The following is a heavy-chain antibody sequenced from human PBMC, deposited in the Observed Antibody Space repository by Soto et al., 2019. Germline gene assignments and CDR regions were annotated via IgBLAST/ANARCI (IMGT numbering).Heavy chain of an antibody. V-gene: IGHV1-3*01. Sequence: GASVKVSCKASGYTFTSYAMHWVRQAPGQRLEWMGWINAGNGNTKYSQKFQGRVTITRDTSASTAYMELSSLRSEDTAVYYCARDLNPSSMTTVTTHYYYGMDVWGQGTTVTVSS. CDR1: GYTFTSYA. D-gene: IGHD4-17*01. J-gene: IGHJ6*02. CDR3: ARDLNPSSMTTVTTHYYYGMDV. CDR2: INAGNGNT.